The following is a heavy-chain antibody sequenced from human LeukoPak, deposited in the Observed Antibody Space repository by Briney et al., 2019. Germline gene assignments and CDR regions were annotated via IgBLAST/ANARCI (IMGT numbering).Heavy chain of an antibody. CDR1: GYSISSGYY. D-gene: IGHD2-8*01. J-gene: IGHJ3*02. Sequence: PSETLSLTCTVSGYSISSGYYWGWIRQPPGKGLEWIGSIYYSGSAYYNPSLKSRVTISVDTSKNQFSLKLSSVTAADTAVYYCARPSSSVLMVYATGAFDIWGQGTMVTVSS. CDR3: ARPSSSVLMVYATGAFDI. V-gene: IGHV4-38-2*02. CDR2: IYYSGSA.